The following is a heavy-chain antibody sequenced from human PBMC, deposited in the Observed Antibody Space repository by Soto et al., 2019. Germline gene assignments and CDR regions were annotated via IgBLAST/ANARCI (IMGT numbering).Heavy chain of an antibody. CDR2: IYSGGST. CDR3: ARALTPYYDSSGSRPDP. Sequence: GGSMRLSCAASGCTVSSNYMSWVSQAQGKGLEWVSVIYSGGSTYYADSVKGRFTISRDNSKNTLYLQMNSLRAEDTAVYYCARALTPYYDSSGSRPDPWGQGTLVTVSS. J-gene: IGHJ5*02. CDR1: GCTVSSNY. V-gene: IGHV3-66*01. D-gene: IGHD3-22*01.